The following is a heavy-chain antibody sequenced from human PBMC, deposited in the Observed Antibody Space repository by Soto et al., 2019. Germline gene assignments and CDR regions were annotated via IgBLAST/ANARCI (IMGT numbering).Heavy chain of an antibody. J-gene: IGHJ4*02. D-gene: IGHD2-15*01. CDR1: GFTFSSYS. CDR3: ARAPLARYCSGGSCWYFDY. V-gene: IGHV3-21*01. Sequence: GGSLRLSCAASGFTFSSYSMNWVRQAPGKGLEWVSSISSSSSYIYYADSVKGRFTISRDNAKNSLYLQMNSLRAEDTAVYYCARAPLARYCSGGSCWYFDYWGQGTLVTVSS. CDR2: ISSSSSYI.